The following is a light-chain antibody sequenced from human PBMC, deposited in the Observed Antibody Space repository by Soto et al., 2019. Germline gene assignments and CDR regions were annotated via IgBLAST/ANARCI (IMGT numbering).Light chain of an antibody. V-gene: IGKV3-20*01. Sequence: EIVLTQSPGTLSLSPGERATLSCRTSQSVDSAYLAWYQQKPGQAPRLLIYATSTRATGIPDRFSGSGSGAEFTLTISRLEPEDFAVYYCQQFGSSLYTFGQGTKLEIK. CDR1: QSVDSAY. CDR2: ATS. CDR3: QQFGSSLYT. J-gene: IGKJ2*01.